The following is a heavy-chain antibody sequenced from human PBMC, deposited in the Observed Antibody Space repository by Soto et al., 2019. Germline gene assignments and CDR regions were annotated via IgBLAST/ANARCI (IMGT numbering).Heavy chain of an antibody. V-gene: IGHV4-30-4*01. CDR3: ARDPSWKGHAFDI. D-gene: IGHD2-2*01. J-gene: IGHJ3*02. CDR2: IYYSGST. Sequence: PSETLSLTCTVSGGSISSGDYYWSWIRQPPGKGLEWIGYIYYSGSTYYNPSLKSRVTISVDTSKNQFSLKLSSVTAADTAVYYCARDPSWKGHAFDIWGQGTMVTVSS. CDR1: GGSISSGDYY.